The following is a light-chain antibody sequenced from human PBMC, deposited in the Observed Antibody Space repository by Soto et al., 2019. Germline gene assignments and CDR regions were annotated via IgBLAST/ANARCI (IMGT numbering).Light chain of an antibody. CDR3: QQHINWPLT. CDR2: AAS. Sequence: DIQMTQSPSTLTASVGDRVTITCRASQSISSWLAWYQQKPGKAPKLLIYAASTLQSGVPPRFSGSGSGTDFTLTISSLEPEDFALYYCQQHINWPLTFGGGTKVDIK. J-gene: IGKJ4*01. CDR1: QSISSW. V-gene: IGKV1-5*01.